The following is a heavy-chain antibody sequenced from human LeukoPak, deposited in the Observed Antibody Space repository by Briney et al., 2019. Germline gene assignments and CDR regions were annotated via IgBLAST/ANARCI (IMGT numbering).Heavy chain of an antibody. Sequence: GGSLRLSCAASGFTFSSYWMSWVRQAPGKGLEWVANIKQDGSEKYYVDSVKGRFTISRDNAKNSLYLQMNSLRAEDTAVYYCARPGVQYRLRRYPNYFDYWGQGTLVTVSS. CDR3: ARPGVQYRLRRYPNYFDY. CDR2: IKQDGSEK. V-gene: IGHV3-7*01. D-gene: IGHD2-2*01. CDR1: GFTFSSYW. J-gene: IGHJ4*02.